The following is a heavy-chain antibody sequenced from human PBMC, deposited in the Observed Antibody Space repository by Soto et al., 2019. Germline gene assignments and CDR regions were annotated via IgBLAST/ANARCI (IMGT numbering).Heavy chain of an antibody. J-gene: IGHJ3*02. CDR1: GFTFSSYG. Sequence: PGGSLRLSCAASGFTFSSYGMHWVHQAPGKGLEWVAVISYDGSNKYYADSVKGRFTISRDNSKNTLYLQMNSLRAEDTAVYYCAKGWELLSAFDIWGQGTMVTVSS. D-gene: IGHD1-26*01. CDR2: ISYDGSNK. V-gene: IGHV3-30*18. CDR3: AKGWELLSAFDI.